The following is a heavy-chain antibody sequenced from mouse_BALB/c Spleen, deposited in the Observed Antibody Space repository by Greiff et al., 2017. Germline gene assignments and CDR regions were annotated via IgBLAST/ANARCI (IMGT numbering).Heavy chain of an antibody. CDR2: INPSSGYT. J-gene: IGHJ1*01. V-gene: IGHV1-4*01. Sequence: LVESGAELARPGASVKMSCKASGYTFTSYTMHWVKQRPGQGLEWIGYINPSSGYTNYNQKFKGKTTLTADKSSSTAYMLLSSLTSEDSAIYFCARPNYRYGGYFDVWGAGTTVTVSS. D-gene: IGHD2-14*01. CDR1: GYTFTSYT. CDR3: ARPNYRYGGYFDV.